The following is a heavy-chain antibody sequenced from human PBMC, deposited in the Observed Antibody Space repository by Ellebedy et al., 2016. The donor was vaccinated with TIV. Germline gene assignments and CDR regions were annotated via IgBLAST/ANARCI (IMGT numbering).Heavy chain of an antibody. CDR2: ISGTGRST. D-gene: IGHD2-15*01. CDR1: GFTFSTYA. Sequence: GESLKISCAASGFTFSTYAMSWVRQAPGKGLEWVSAISGTGRSTYYADSVKGRFTISSDNSKHTLYLQMNSLRAEDTAVYYCANAPYRYCSGGSCEFRAIDYWGQGTLVTVSS. CDR3: ANAPYRYCSGGSCEFRAIDY. V-gene: IGHV3-23*01. J-gene: IGHJ4*02.